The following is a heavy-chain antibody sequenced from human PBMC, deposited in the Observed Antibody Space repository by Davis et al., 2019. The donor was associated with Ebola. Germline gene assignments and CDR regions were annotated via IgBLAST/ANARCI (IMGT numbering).Heavy chain of an antibody. Sequence: AASVKVSCKTSGYTFTNYGISWVRQAPGQGLEWMGWISAYNGNTNYAQKLQDRVTMTTDTSTSTAYMELRSLRSDDTAVYYCGRSTTVTRVGYYYYGMDVWGQGTTVTVSS. D-gene: IGHD4-17*01. CDR1: GYTFTNYG. CDR2: ISAYNGNT. CDR3: GRSTTVTRVGYYYYGMDV. J-gene: IGHJ6*02. V-gene: IGHV1-18*04.